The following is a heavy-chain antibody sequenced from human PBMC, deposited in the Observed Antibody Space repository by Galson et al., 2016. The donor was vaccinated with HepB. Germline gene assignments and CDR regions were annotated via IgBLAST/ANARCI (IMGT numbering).Heavy chain of an antibody. Sequence: SLRLSCAASEFTLGSAWMGWVRQAPGKGLEWVANIKQDRSEEYYVDSVKGRFTISRDNAKNSLYLQRNSLRAEDTAVYYCARRRGSGSHDYWGQGTLVTVSS. D-gene: IGHD3-10*01. CDR3: ARRRGSGSHDY. J-gene: IGHJ4*02. V-gene: IGHV3-7*05. CDR1: EFTLGSAW. CDR2: IKQDRSEE.